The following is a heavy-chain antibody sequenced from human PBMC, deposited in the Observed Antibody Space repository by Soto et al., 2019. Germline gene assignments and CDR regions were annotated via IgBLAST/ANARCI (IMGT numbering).Heavy chain of an antibody. CDR3: ARDSVPRAGTNWAANRFDP. CDR2: ISYDGTNE. V-gene: IGHV3-30-3*01. D-gene: IGHD6-13*01. CDR1: GFTFSTYA. Sequence: ESGGGVVQPGRSLRLSCAASGFTFSTYAMHWVRQAPGKGLEWLAVISYDGTNEIYADSVKGRFIISRDNSMNTLFLQMNSLRAEDTAMYYSARDSVPRAGTNWAANRFDPWGQGNLVTVSS. J-gene: IGHJ5*02.